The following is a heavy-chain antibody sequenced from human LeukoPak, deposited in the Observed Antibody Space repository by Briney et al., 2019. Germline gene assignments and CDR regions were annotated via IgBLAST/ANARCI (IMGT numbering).Heavy chain of an antibody. CDR2: IYSGGST. D-gene: IGHD5-24*01. J-gene: IGHJ3*02. CDR1: GFTVSSNY. V-gene: IGHV3-66*01. CDR3: ASSGRGRDGYPKDAFDI. Sequence: GGSLRLSCAASGFTVSSNYMSWVRQAPGKGLEWVSVIYSGGSTYYADSVKGRFTISRDNSKNTLYLQMNSLRAEDTAVYYCASSGRGRDGYPKDAFDIWGQGTMVTVSS.